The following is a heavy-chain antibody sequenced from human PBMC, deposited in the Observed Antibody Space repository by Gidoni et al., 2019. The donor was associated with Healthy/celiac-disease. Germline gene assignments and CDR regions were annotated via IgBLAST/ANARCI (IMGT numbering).Heavy chain of an antibody. CDR3: AKDLYYDILTGTGAFDI. Sequence: EVQLVESGGGLVQPGRSLRLSCAASGFTFDDYAMHWVRQAPGKGLEWVSGISWNSGSIGYADSVKGRFTISRDNAKNSLYLQMNSLRAEDTALYYCAKDLYYDILTGTGAFDIWGQGTMVTVSS. V-gene: IGHV3-9*01. CDR1: GFTFDDYA. D-gene: IGHD3-9*01. J-gene: IGHJ3*02. CDR2: ISWNSGSI.